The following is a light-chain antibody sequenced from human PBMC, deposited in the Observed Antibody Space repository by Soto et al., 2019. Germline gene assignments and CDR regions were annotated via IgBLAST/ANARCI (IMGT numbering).Light chain of an antibody. J-gene: IGKJ4*01. CDR1: QSVSSSY. Sequence: EIVLRQSPGTLSLSPGERATVSCRASQSVSSSYLAWYQQKPGQAPRLLIYGASSRATGIPDRFSGSGSGTDFTLTISRLEPEDFAVYYCQEYGTSPRLTFGGGTKVDI. CDR2: GAS. V-gene: IGKV3-20*01. CDR3: QEYGTSPRLT.